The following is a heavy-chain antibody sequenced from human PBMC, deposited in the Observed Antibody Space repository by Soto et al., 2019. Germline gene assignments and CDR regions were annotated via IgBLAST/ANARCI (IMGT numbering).Heavy chain of an antibody. CDR1: GGSFSGYY. Sequence: SETLSLTCAVYGGSFSGYYWSWIRQPPGKGLEWIGEINHSGSTNYNPSLKSRVTISVDTSKNQFSLKLSSVTAADTAVYYCARVPGVIKIYYYYYMDVWGKGTTVTVSS. CDR2: INHSGST. D-gene: IGHD3-16*02. J-gene: IGHJ6*03. V-gene: IGHV4-34*01. CDR3: ARVPGVIKIYYYYYMDV.